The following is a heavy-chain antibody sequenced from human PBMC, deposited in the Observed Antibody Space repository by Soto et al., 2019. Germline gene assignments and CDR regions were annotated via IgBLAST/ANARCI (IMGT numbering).Heavy chain of an antibody. V-gene: IGHV4-39*01. D-gene: IGHD1-26*01. CDR3: ARRRIVGATTPFDS. CDR2: IYYTGST. J-gene: IGHJ4*02. Sequence: QLQLQESGPGLVKPSETLSLTCTVSGSSISSSSYYWGWIRQPPGKGLEWIGSIYYTGSTFYNPSLKSRVTISVDTSKNQFSLKLSSVTAADTAVYYCARRRIVGATTPFDSWGQGTLVTVSS. CDR1: GSSISSSSYY.